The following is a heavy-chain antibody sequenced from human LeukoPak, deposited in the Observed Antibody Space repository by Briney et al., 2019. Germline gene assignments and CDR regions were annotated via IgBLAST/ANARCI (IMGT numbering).Heavy chain of an antibody. Sequence: SQTLSLTCTVSGGSISSGSYYWSWIRQPAGKGLEWIGRGYTSGCTNYNPSLKSRVTISVDTSKNQFSLKLSSVTAADTAVYYCARDPVSIYCSGGSCSPRGIWFDPWGQGTLVTVSS. V-gene: IGHV4-61*02. D-gene: IGHD2-15*01. J-gene: IGHJ5*02. CDR2: GYTSGCT. CDR1: GGSISSGSYY. CDR3: ARDPVSIYCSGGSCSPRGIWFDP.